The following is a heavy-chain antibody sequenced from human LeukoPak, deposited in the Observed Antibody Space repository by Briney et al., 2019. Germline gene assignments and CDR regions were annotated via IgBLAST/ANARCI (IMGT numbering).Heavy chain of an antibody. CDR3: ARDPSQSAGFFDD. V-gene: IGHV4-59*01. J-gene: IGHJ4*02. CDR1: GGSISSYY. Sequence: SETLSLTCTVSGGSISSYYWSWIRQPPGKRLEWIGYIYYSGSTNYNPSLKSRVTISVDTSKNQFSLKLTSVTAADTAIYYCARDPSQSAGFFDDWGQGTLVAVSS. D-gene: IGHD3-9*01. CDR2: IYYSGST.